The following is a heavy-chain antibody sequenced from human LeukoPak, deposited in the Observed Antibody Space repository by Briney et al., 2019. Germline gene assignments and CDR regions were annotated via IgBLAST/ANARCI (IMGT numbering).Heavy chain of an antibody. V-gene: IGHV3-48*03. CDR3: ARAPDEDSPFDL. Sequence: GGSLRLSCAVSGVTFRSFEMNWVRQGPGKGLEWVAFISSSGSTMYFADSVKGRFTISRDNAKNSMYLQMNSLRAEDTAVYYCARAPDEDSPFDLWGQGTMVTVSS. J-gene: IGHJ3*01. CDR2: ISSSGSTM. CDR1: GVTFRSFE.